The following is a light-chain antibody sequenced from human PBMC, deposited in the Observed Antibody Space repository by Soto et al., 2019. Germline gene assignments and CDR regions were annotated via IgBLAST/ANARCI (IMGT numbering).Light chain of an antibody. CDR3: QHRGPWPAT. V-gene: IGKV3-11*01. CDR1: QSVGTD. Sequence: EIVLTQSPATLSLSPVERATLSCRASQSVGTDLAWYQQKPGQVPRLLVHDASNRATGIPARFSGSASGTDFTLTISVLQPEDFAVYYCQHRGPWPATFGRGTKVEVK. CDR2: DAS. J-gene: IGKJ1*01.